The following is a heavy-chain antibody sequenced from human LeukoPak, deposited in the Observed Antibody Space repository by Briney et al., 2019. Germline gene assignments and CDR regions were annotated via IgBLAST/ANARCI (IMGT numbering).Heavy chain of an antibody. Sequence: ASVKVSCRASGYTFTSYDINWVRQASGQGLEWMGWMNPNSGNTGYAQKFQGRVTMTRNTSINTAYMELSSLTSEDTAVYYCARALDFWSGSKWVAFDIWGQGTMVTVSS. CDR3: ARALDFWSGSKWVAFDI. D-gene: IGHD3-3*01. V-gene: IGHV1-8*01. J-gene: IGHJ3*02. CDR2: MNPNSGNT. CDR1: GYTFTSYD.